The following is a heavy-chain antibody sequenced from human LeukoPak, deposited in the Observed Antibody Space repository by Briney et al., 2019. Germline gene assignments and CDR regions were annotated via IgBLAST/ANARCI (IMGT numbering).Heavy chain of an antibody. J-gene: IGHJ5*02. CDR2: ISSSSSYI. CDR1: GFTFSSYS. CDR3: ARGYATIFGVVYWFDP. D-gene: IGHD3-3*01. V-gene: IGHV3-21*01. Sequence: PGGSLRLSCAASGFTFSSYSMNWVRQAPGKGLEWVSSISSSSSYIYYADSVKGRFTISRDNAKNSLYLQMNSLRAEDTAVYYCARGYATIFGVVYWFDPWGQGTLVTVSS.